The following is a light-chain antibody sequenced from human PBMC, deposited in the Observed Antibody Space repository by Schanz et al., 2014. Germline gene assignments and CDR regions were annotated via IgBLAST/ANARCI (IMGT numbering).Light chain of an antibody. CDR3: QQYTSSFT. Sequence: EIVLTQSPDTLSLSPGERATLSCRASQSVSSSFVAWYQQKPGQAPRVLIYGASTRATGIPDRFSGSGSGTDFTLTISRLEPEDFAVYYCQQYTSSFTFGPGTKVEIK. V-gene: IGKV3-20*01. J-gene: IGKJ3*01. CDR1: QSVSSSF. CDR2: GAS.